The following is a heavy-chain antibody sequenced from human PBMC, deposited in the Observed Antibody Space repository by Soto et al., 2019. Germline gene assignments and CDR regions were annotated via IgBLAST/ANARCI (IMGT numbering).Heavy chain of an antibody. V-gene: IGHV1-46*01. CDR2: INPSGVST. CDR1: GYTFTNYY. Sequence: QVQLVQSGAEVKKPGASVKVSCKTSGYTFTNYYIHWVRQAPGQGLEWMGIINPSGVSTTYAHKFQGRVTMTRDRSPSTVYMEFSSLSSEDTAVYYCAREFIAGYYDSSGNNAFDFWGQGTMVTVSS. J-gene: IGHJ3*01. D-gene: IGHD3-22*01. CDR3: AREFIAGYYDSSGNNAFDF.